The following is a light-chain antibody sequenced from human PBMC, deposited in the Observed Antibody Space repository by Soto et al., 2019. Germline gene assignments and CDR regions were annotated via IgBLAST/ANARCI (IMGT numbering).Light chain of an antibody. J-gene: IGKJ1*01. V-gene: IGKV3-20*01. CDR2: GAS. CDR1: QSFGSTS. CDR3: QQYGSSPSGR. Sequence: EFVLTQSPGTLSLSPGERATLSCRASQSFGSTSLARDHQKPGQSPRLLIYGASSRATGIPDRVSGSGSGRDFTLTISRLEPEDFAVYYCQQYGSSPSGRFGQGTKVEI.